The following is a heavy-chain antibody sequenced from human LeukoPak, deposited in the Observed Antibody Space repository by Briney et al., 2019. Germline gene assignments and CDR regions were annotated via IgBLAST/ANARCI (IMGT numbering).Heavy chain of an antibody. J-gene: IGHJ4*02. Sequence: SETLSLTCTVSGGSISSYYWSWIRQPLGKGLEWIGYIYYSGSTNYNPSLKSRVTISVDTSKNQFSLKLSSVTAADTAVYYCASSSWYGGEDYWGQGTLVTVSS. D-gene: IGHD2-21*01. CDR3: ASSSWYGGEDY. V-gene: IGHV4-59*01. CDR2: IYYSGST. CDR1: GGSISSYY.